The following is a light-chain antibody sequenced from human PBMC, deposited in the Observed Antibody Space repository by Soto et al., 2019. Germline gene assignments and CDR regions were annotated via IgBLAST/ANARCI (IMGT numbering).Light chain of an antibody. V-gene: IGLV2-14*01. J-gene: IGLJ2*01. CDR2: DVS. CDR1: SSDVGGYDH. CDR3: SSYTSSSPLGL. Sequence: SALTQPASVSGSPGQSITISCTGTSSDVGGYDHVSWYQQHPGKAPKLMIYDVSNRPSGVSDRFSGSKSGNTASLTISGLQAEDEAGYYCSSYTSSSPLGLFGGGTKVTVL.